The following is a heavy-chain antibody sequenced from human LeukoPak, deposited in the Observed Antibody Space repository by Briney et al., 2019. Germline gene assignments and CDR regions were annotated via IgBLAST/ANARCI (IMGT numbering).Heavy chain of an antibody. V-gene: IGHV3-11*04. CDR1: GFTFSDYY. Sequence: GGSLRLSCAASGFTFSDYYMSWIRQAPGKGLEWVSYISSGSTIYYADSVKGRFTISRDNAKNSLYLQMNSLRAEDTAVYYCARDTQWLVPGDWFDPWGQGTLVTVSS. CDR2: ISSGSTI. J-gene: IGHJ5*02. CDR3: ARDTQWLVPGDWFDP. D-gene: IGHD6-19*01.